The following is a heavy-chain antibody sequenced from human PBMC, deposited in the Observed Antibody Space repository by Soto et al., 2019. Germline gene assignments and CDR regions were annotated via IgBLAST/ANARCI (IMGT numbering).Heavy chain of an antibody. J-gene: IGHJ6*02. CDR1: GYTFTSYD. CDR2: MNPNSGNT. D-gene: IGHD6-13*01. Sequence: ASVKVSCKASGYTFTSYDINWVRQATGQGLEWMGWMNPNSGNTGYAQKFQGRVTMTRNTSISTAYMELSSLRSEDTAVYYCARGRAAGTLIYYYYYYGMDVWGQGTTVTVSS. CDR3: ARGRAAGTLIYYYYYYGMDV. V-gene: IGHV1-8*01.